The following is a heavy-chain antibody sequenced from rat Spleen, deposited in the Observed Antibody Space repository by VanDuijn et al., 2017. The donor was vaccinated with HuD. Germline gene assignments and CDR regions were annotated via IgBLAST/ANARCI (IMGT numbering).Heavy chain of an antibody. CDR1: GFSLTSNG. J-gene: IGHJ2*01. V-gene: IGHV2S12*01. D-gene: IGHD1-11*01. CDR2: ISSGGST. CDR3: ARDRGGYSEG. Sequence: QVQLKESGPGLVQPSQTLSLTCTVSGFSLTSNGVSWVRQPPGKGLEWIAAISSGGSTYYNSALKSRLSISRDTSKSQVFLKMNSLQTEDTATYYWARDRGGYSEGWGQGVMVTVSS.